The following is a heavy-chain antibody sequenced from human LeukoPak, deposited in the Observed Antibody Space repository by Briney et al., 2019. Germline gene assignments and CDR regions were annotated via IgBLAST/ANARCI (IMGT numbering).Heavy chain of an antibody. CDR3: ARSPIRYYDSSGYYPD. J-gene: IGHJ6*02. CDR2: IIPIFGTA. V-gene: IGHV1-69*13. Sequence: ASVKVSCKASGGTFSSYAISRVRQAPGQGLEWMGGIIPIFGTANYAQKFQGRVTITADESTSTAYMELSSLRSEDTAVYYCARSPIRYYDSSGYYPDWGQGTTVTVSS. CDR1: GGTFSSYA. D-gene: IGHD3-22*01.